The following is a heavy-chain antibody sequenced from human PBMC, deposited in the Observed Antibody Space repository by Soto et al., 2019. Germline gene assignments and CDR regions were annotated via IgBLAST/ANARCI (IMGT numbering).Heavy chain of an antibody. CDR1: GGSISSSSYF. Sequence: PSETLSLTCTVSGGSISSSSYFWGWIRQPPGKGLEWIGSIYYSGGTYYNPSLKIRVTISVDTSKNQFSLKLSSVTAADTAVYYCARVYSGSYSDSGGRGTLVTVS. J-gene: IGHJ4*02. V-gene: IGHV4-39*01. CDR2: IYYSGGT. CDR3: ARVYSGSYSDS. D-gene: IGHD1-26*01.